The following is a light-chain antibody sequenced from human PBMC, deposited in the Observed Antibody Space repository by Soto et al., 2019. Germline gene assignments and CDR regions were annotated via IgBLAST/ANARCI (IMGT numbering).Light chain of an antibody. CDR2: DTS. CDR3: QQRTNWPRSFT. J-gene: IGKJ3*01. V-gene: IGKV3-11*01. Sequence: EIVLTQSPATLSLSPGERATLSCRASQSVSSYLAWYQQKPGQAPRLLIYDTSNRATGIPARFSGSGSGTDFTLTICSLEPEDFAVYYCQQRTNWPRSFTFGPGTKVDIK. CDR1: QSVSSY.